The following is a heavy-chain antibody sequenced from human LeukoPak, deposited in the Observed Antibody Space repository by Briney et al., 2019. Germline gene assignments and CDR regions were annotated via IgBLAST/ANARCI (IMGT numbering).Heavy chain of an antibody. CDR3: AKCTTMIVVVTYVDY. CDR2: ISGSGGST. D-gene: IGHD3-22*01. J-gene: IGHJ4*02. V-gene: IGHV3-23*01. Sequence: PGGSLRLSCAASGFTFSSYAMSWVRQAPGKGLEWVSAISGSGGSTYYADSVKGRFTISRDNSKNTLYLQMNSLRAEDTAVYYCAKCTTMIVVVTYVDYWGQGTLVTVSS. CDR1: GFTFSSYA.